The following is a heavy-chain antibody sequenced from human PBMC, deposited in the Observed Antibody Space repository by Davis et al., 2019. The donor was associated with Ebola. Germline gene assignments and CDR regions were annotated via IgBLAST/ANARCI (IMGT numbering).Heavy chain of an antibody. CDR3: ARDIAAAGTTDY. CDR1: GYTFTGYS. J-gene: IGHJ4*02. D-gene: IGHD6-13*01. CDR2: INPNTGGT. Sequence: AASVKVSCKASGYTFTGYSLHWVRQAPGQGLEWMGRINPNTGGTYSVQKFQGRATISRDTSASTAYMELRSLRSEDTAVYYCARDIAAAGTTDYWGQGSLVTVSS. V-gene: IGHV1-2*06.